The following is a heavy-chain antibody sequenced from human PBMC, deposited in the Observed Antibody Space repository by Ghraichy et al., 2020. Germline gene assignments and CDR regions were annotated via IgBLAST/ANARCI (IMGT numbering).Heavy chain of an antibody. D-gene: IGHD3-22*01. CDR1: GFTFSTYS. V-gene: IGHV3-48*01. Sequence: GESLNISCAASGFTFSTYSLNWVRQAPGKGLEWLSYISSSGSTIYYADSVKGRFTISRDNARNSLYLQMNSLRAEDTAVYYCARDYYDSSGAYYWGQGTLVTVSS. CDR2: ISSSGSTI. J-gene: IGHJ4*02. CDR3: ARDYYDSSGAYY.